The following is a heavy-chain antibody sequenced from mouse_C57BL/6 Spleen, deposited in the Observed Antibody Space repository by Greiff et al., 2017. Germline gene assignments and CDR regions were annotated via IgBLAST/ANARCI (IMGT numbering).Heavy chain of an antibody. D-gene: IGHD4-1*01. Sequence: EVMLVESEGGLVQPGSSMKLSCTASGFTFSDYYMAWVRQVPEKGLEWVANINYDGSSTYYLDSLKSRFIISRDNAKNILYLQMSSLKSEDTATYYCARDRGGTGYFDVWGTGTTVTVSS. V-gene: IGHV5-16*01. CDR2: INYDGSST. CDR1: GFTFSDYY. CDR3: ARDRGGTGYFDV. J-gene: IGHJ1*03.